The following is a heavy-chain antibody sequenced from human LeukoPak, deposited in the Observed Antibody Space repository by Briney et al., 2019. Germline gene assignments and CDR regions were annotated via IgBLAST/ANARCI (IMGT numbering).Heavy chain of an antibody. D-gene: IGHD3-16*02. J-gene: IGHJ4*02. CDR3: ARGPNYVWGSYQYFDY. V-gene: IGHV4-30-4*01. Sequence: SETLSLTCTVSGDSISGADYYWTWIRQSPGKGLEWIAYVYFSGSTYYNPSLKSRVTISVDTSKNQFSLKLSSVTAADTAVYYCARGPNYVWGSYQYFDYWGQGTLVTVSS. CDR2: VYFSGST. CDR1: GDSISGADYY.